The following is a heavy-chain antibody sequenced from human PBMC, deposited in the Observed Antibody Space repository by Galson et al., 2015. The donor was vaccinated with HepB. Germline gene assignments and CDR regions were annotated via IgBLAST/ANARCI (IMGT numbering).Heavy chain of an antibody. CDR1: GGSFSGYY. CDR2: INHSGST. V-gene: IGHV4-34*01. CDR3: ARKDQHNYGGNPDRWGNWFDP. J-gene: IGHJ5*02. D-gene: IGHD4-23*01. Sequence: SETLSLTCAVYGGSFSGYYWSWIRQPPGKGLEWIGEINHSGSTNYNPSLKSRVTISVDTSKNQFSLKLSSVTAADTAVYYCARKDQHNYGGNPDRWGNWFDPWGQGTLVTVSS.